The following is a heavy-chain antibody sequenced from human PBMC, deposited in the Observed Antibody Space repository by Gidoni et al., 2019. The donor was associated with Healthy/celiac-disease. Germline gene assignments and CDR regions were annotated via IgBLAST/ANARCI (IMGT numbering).Heavy chain of an antibody. CDR2: ISSSGSTI. Sequence: EVQLVESGGGLVQPGGSLRLSCAASGFTFSSYEMNWVRQAPGKGLEWVSYISSSGSTIYYADSVKGRFTISRDNAKNSLYLQMNSLRAEDTAVYYCASLEGLPLSDWGQGTLVTVSS. CDR3: ASLEGLPLSD. CDR1: GFTFSSYE. J-gene: IGHJ4*02. D-gene: IGHD3-3*01. V-gene: IGHV3-48*03.